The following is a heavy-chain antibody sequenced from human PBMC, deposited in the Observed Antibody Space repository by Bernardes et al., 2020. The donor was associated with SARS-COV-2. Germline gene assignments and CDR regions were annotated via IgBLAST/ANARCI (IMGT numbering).Heavy chain of an antibody. CDR3: AIGAVAGTESFGF. CDR1: GFTFSNYG. Sequence: GGSLRLSCAGSGFTFSNYGMHWVRPAPGKGLEWVATISYDGSQKKYADSVKGRFTISRDNSKNTLFLQMNSLRTEDTAVHFCAIGAVAGTESFGFWGQGALVTVSS. V-gene: IGHV3-30*03. CDR2: ISYDGSQK. D-gene: IGHD6-19*01. J-gene: IGHJ4*02.